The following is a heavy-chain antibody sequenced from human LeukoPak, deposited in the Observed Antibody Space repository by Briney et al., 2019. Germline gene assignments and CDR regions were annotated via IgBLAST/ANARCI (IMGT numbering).Heavy chain of an antibody. CDR2: IKQDGSEK. CDR3: ARSMSRTTIFGVLDG. V-gene: IGHV3-7*01. D-gene: IGHD3-3*01. J-gene: IGHJ6*04. CDR1: GFTFSSYG. Sequence: PGGSLRHSCAASGFTFSSYGMHWVRQAPGKGLEWVANIKQDGSEKYHVDSVKGRFTISRDNAKNSLYLQMNSLRAEDTAVYYCARSMSRTTIFGVLDGWGKGTTVTVSS.